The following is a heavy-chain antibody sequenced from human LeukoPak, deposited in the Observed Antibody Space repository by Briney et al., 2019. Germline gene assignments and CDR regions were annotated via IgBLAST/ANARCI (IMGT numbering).Heavy chain of an antibody. CDR1: GYTFTGHY. J-gene: IGHJ5*02. D-gene: IGHD1-26*01. CDR3: ARATNWFDT. Sequence: GASVKVSCKASGYTFTGHYMHWGRQAPGQGLEWMGWISAYNGNTNYAQKLQGRVTMTTDTSTSTAYMELRSLRSDDTAVYYCARATNWFDTWGQGTLVTVSS. CDR2: ISAYNGNT. V-gene: IGHV1-18*04.